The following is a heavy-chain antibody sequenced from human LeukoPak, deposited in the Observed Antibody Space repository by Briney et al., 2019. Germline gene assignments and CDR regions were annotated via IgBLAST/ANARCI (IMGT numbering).Heavy chain of an antibody. D-gene: IGHD1-26*01. Sequence: PSETLSLTCTVSGRSISSYYWSWIRQPPGKGLEWIGYIYYSGSTNYNPSLKSRVTISVDTSKNQFSLKLSSVTAADTAVYYCARGSRCPELLHPLVYWGQGTLFTVSS. CDR3: ARGSRCPELLHPLVY. J-gene: IGHJ4*02. V-gene: IGHV4-59*01. CDR2: IYYSGST. CDR1: GRSISSYY.